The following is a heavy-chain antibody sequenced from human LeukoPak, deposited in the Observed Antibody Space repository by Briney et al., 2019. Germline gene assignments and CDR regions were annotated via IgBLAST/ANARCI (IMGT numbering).Heavy chain of an antibody. CDR1: GGSISSSGYY. V-gene: IGHV4-39*01. CDR3: ARPGSTSGWYYFDF. Sequence: SETLSLTCTVSGGSISSSGYYWGWIRQPPGKGLEWIGSISYSGSTYYNPSLESRVTISVDTSKNQFSLKLSSVTAADTAVYYCARPGSTSGWYYFDFWGQGTLVTVSS. CDR2: ISYSGST. J-gene: IGHJ4*02. D-gene: IGHD6-19*01.